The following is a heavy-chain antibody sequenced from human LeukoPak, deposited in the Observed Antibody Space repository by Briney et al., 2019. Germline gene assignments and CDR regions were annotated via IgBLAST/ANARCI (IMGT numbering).Heavy chain of an antibody. V-gene: IGHV3-7*03. J-gene: IGHJ5*02. CDR3: ARDGPYSTSSTHPP. D-gene: IGHD6-6*01. CDR1: GFTFGSFW. CDR2: IKQDGSEK. Sequence: GGSLRLSCAASGFTFGSFWMSWVRQAPRKGLEWVANIKQDGSEKYYVGSVKGRFTISRDNAKNSLYLQMDSLRAEDTAVYYCARDGPYSTSSTHPPWGQGTLVTVSS.